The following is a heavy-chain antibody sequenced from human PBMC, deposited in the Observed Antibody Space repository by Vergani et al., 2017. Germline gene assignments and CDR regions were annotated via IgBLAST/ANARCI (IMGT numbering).Heavy chain of an antibody. J-gene: IGHJ2*01. Sequence: QVQLVESGGGVVQPGRSLRLSCAASGFTFSSYAMNWVRQAPGKGLEWVAVISYDGSNQYYADSVKGRFTISRDNSKNTLYLQMNSLRAEDTAVYYCAREDSSSSFLWYFELWGRGTLVTVSS. CDR3: AREDSSSSFLWYFEL. D-gene: IGHD6-6*01. CDR2: ISYDGSNQ. V-gene: IGHV3-30*04. CDR1: GFTFSSYA.